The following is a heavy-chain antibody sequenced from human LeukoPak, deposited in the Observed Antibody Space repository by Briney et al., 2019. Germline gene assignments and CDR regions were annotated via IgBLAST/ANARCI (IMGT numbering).Heavy chain of an antibody. CDR2: IKQDGSEK. V-gene: IGHV3-7*01. CDR3: AKDSADTANDAFDI. J-gene: IGHJ3*02. Sequence: PGGSLRLSCAASGFTFSSYWMSWVRQAPGKGLEWVANIKQDGSEKYYVDSVKGRFTISRDNAKNTLYLQMNSLRAEDTAVYYCAKDSADTANDAFDIWGQGTMVTVSS. D-gene: IGHD5-18*01. CDR1: GFTFSSYW.